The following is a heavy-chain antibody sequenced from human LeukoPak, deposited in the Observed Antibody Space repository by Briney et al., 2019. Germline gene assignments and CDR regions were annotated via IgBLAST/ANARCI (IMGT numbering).Heavy chain of an antibody. CDR2: IYYSGTT. V-gene: IGHV4-39*02. CDR3: AREVMITFGGVIASPYYFDY. J-gene: IGHJ4*02. D-gene: IGHD3-16*02. Sequence: SETLSLTCTVSGVSITSDSYYWGWIRQPPGKGLEWIGTIYYSGTTYYNPSLESRVTISVDTSKSQFSLKVSSVTAADTAVYYCAREVMITFGGVIASPYYFDYWGQGTLVTVSS. CDR1: GVSITSDSYY.